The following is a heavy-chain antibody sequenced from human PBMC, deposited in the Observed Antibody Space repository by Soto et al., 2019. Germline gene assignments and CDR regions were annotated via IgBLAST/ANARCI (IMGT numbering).Heavy chain of an antibody. D-gene: IGHD1-26*01. CDR3: ARGLLVDY. CDR1: GYTFTSYY. CDR2: INPNSGNT. V-gene: IGHV1-8*02. J-gene: IGHJ4*02. Sequence: GASVKVSCKASGYTFTSYYMHWVRQAPGQGLEWMGIINPNSGNTGYAQKFQGRVTMTRNTSISTAYMELSSLRSEDTAVYYCARGLLVDYWGQGTLVTVSS.